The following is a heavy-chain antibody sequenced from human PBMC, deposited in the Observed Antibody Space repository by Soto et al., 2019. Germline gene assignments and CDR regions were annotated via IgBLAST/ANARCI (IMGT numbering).Heavy chain of an antibody. CDR1: GFTFSSYS. CDR3: ARGNPPYNYMDV. CDR2: ISSSSSYI. V-gene: IGHV3-21*01. Sequence: GGSLRLSCAASGFTFSSYSMNWVRQAPGKGLEWVSSISSSSSYIYYADSVKGRFTISRDNAKNSLYLQMNSLRAEDKAVYYCARGNPPYNYMDVWGKGTTVTVSS. J-gene: IGHJ6*03.